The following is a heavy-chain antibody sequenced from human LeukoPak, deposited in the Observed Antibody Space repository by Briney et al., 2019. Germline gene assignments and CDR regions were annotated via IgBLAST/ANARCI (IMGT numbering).Heavy chain of an antibody. V-gene: IGHV1-69*01. CDR2: IIPIFGTA. CDR1: GGTFSSYA. J-gene: IGHJ4*02. CDR3: ARRVMTTVTTIVDY. D-gene: IGHD4-11*01. Sequence: SVKVSCKASGGTFSSYAISWVRQAPGQGLEWMGGIIPIFGTANYAQKFQGRVTITADESTSTAYMELSSLRSEDTAVYYCARRVMTTVTTIVDYWGQGALVTVSS.